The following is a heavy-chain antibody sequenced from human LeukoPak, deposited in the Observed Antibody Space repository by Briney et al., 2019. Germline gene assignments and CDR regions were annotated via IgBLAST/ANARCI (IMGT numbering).Heavy chain of an antibody. J-gene: IGHJ3*02. Sequence: ASVEVSCKASGGTFSSYAISWVRQAPGQGLEWMGGIIPIFGTANYAQKFQGRVTITADESTSTAYMELSSLRSEDTAVYYCARDSAARLRFLEWRDAFDIWGQGTMVTVSS. CDR1: GGTFSSYA. CDR2: IIPIFGTA. CDR3: ARDSAARLRFLEWRDAFDI. V-gene: IGHV1-69*01. D-gene: IGHD3-3*01.